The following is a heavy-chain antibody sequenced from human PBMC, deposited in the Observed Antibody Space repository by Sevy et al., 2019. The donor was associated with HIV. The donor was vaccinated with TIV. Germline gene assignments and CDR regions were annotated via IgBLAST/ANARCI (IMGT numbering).Heavy chain of an antibody. CDR3: ARAPEHIVVVTAVNAFDI. Sequence: SETLSLTCTVSGGSISSGDYYWSWIRQPPGKGLEWIGYIYYSGSTYYNPSLKSRVTISVDTSKNQFSLKLSSVTAADTAVYYCARAPEHIVVVTAVNAFDIWGQGTMVTVSS. V-gene: IGHV4-30-4*01. D-gene: IGHD2-21*02. J-gene: IGHJ3*02. CDR2: IYYSGST. CDR1: GGSISSGDYY.